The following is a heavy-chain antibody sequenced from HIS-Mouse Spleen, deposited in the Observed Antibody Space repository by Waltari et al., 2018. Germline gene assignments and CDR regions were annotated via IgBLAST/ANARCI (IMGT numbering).Heavy chain of an antibody. CDR3: ARARQHDYSNYYFDY. V-gene: IGHV3-74*01. CDR1: GFTFSSYW. CDR2: INSDGSST. D-gene: IGHD4-4*01. J-gene: IGHJ4*02. Sequence: EVQLVESGGGVVQHGGSLRLSCVASGFTFSSYWMHWVRQAPGKGLVWVSRINSDGSSTSYADSVKGRFTISRDNAKNTLYLQMNSLRAEDTAVYYCARARQHDYSNYYFDYWGQGTLVTVSS.